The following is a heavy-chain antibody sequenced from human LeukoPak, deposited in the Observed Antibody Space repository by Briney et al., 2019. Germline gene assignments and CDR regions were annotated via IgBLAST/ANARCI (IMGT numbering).Heavy chain of an antibody. V-gene: IGHV5-51*01. CDR2: IYLGDSDT. J-gene: IGHJ4*02. CDR1: GYSFTSYW. Sequence: GESLKISCKGSGYSFTSYWIGWVRQMPGKGLEWMGIIYLGDSDTRFSPSFQGQVTISADKSISTAYLQCSSLKASDTAMYYCARRSDSSGYLNYFDYWGQGTLVTVSS. D-gene: IGHD3-22*01. CDR3: ARRSDSSGYLNYFDY.